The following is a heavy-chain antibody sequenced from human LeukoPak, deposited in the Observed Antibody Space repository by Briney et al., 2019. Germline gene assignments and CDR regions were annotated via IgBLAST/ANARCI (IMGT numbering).Heavy chain of an antibody. D-gene: IGHD6-19*01. V-gene: IGHV4-59*03. Sequence: SETLSLTCTVSGGSISSYYWSWIRQPPGKGLEWVGQIYYSGGTNYIPSLKSRVSISIDTSKNLFSLKLNSVTAADTAVYYCAAESERWLVRSWGQGTLVTVSS. J-gene: IGHJ4*02. CDR2: IYYSGGT. CDR1: GGSISSYY. CDR3: AAESERWLVRS.